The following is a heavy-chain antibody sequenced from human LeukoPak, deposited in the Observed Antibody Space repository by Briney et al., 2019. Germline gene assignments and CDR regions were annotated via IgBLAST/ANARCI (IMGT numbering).Heavy chain of an antibody. Sequence: KPSETLSLTCTVSGGSISSYYWSWIRQPAGKGLEWIGRIYTSGSTNYNPSLKSQVTMSVDTSKNQFSLKLSSVTAADTAVYYCARGALSGGSLRYFDYWGQGTLVTVSS. CDR1: GGSISSYY. V-gene: IGHV4-4*07. CDR2: IYTSGST. CDR3: ARGALSGGSLRYFDY. J-gene: IGHJ4*02. D-gene: IGHD2-15*01.